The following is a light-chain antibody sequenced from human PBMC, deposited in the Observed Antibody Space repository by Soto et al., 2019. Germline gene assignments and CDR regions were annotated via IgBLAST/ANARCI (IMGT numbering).Light chain of an antibody. J-gene: IGKJ1*01. V-gene: IGKV3-15*01. CDR3: QQYNNWPWT. Sequence: EIVMTQSPATLSVSPGERATLSCRASQSVSSDLVWYQQKSGQAPRLLIFHASTRATGVPDRFSGSGSGTEFTLTISSLQSEDFAVYYCQQYNNWPWTFGQGTKVDIK. CDR1: QSVSSD. CDR2: HAS.